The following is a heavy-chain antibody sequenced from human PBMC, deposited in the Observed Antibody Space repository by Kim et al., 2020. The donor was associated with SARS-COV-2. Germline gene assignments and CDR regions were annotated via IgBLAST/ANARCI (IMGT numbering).Heavy chain of an antibody. D-gene: IGHD6-19*01. CDR3: ARDSSGWCSYYYGMDG. J-gene: IGHJ6*02. V-gene: IGHV4-61*01. CDR1: GGSVNSGSYY. Sequence: SETLSLTCTVSGGSVNSGSYYWSWIRQPPGKGLEWIGYIYYSGSNNYNPALKSRVTISVDTSKNQFSLKLSPVTAAATAVYYCARDSSGWCSYYYGMDGWGQGTTFTVSS. CDR2: IYYSGSN.